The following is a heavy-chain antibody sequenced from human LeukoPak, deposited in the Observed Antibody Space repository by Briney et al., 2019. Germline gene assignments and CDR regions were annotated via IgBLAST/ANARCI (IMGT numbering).Heavy chain of an antibody. CDR3: ARDQGGKYDY. D-gene: IGHD1-1*01. CDR1: GFTFSSYE. J-gene: IGHJ4*02. Sequence: GGSLRLSCAASGFTFSSYEMNWVRQAPGKGLEWVSYISSSGSTIYYADSVKGRFTISRDNSKNTLYLQMNSLRAEDTAVYYCARDQGGKYDYWGQGTLVTVSS. V-gene: IGHV3-48*03. CDR2: ISSSGSTI.